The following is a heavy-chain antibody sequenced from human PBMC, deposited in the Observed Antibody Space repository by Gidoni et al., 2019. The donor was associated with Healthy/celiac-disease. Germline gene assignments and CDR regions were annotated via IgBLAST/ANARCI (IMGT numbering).Heavy chain of an antibody. V-gene: IGHV4-30-2*01. D-gene: IGHD4-17*01. J-gene: IGHJ4*02. CDR1: GGSISSGGYS. Sequence: QLPLQESGSGLVKPSQTLSLTCAVSGGSISSGGYSCSWIRQPPGKGLEWIGYIYHSGSTYYNPSLKSRVTISVDRSKNQFSLKLSSVTAADTAVYYCARGWTVTTFDYWGQGTLVTVSS. CDR3: ARGWTVTTFDY. CDR2: IYHSGST.